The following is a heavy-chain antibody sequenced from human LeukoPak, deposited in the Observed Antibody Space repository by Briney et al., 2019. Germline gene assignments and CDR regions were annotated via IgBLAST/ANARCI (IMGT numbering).Heavy chain of an antibody. CDR1: GFTFSGNW. Sequence: GGSLRLSCAGSGFTFSGNWMTWVRQAPGKGLEWVANINRDGSEKYYVDSVKGRFTISRDNVKNSLYLQMNSLRAEDTAVYYCVRGDATPAHYFYYFYVDVWGKGTTVTVSS. CDR2: INRDGSEK. V-gene: IGHV3-7*01. CDR3: VRGDATPAHYFYYFYVDV. J-gene: IGHJ6*03.